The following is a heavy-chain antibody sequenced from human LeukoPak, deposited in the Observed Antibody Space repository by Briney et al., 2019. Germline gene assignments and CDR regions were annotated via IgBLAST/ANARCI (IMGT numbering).Heavy chain of an antibody. Sequence: GRSLRLSCAASGFTFDDYAMHWVRQAPGKGLEWVSGISWNSGSIGYADSVKGRFTISRDSAKNSLYLQMNSLRAEDTALYYCAKDLSADSGRIDYWGQGTLVTVSS. CDR3: AKDLSADSGRIDY. CDR1: GFTFDDYA. CDR2: ISWNSGSI. D-gene: IGHD6-19*01. J-gene: IGHJ4*02. V-gene: IGHV3-9*01.